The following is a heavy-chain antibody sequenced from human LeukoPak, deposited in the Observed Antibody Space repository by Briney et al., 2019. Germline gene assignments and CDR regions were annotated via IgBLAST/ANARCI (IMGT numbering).Heavy chain of an antibody. J-gene: IGHJ4*02. CDR1: GGSISSGGYS. CDR3: ARGAQSYYFDY. V-gene: IGHV4-30-2*01. CDR2: IYHSGST. Sequence: SETLSLTCAVSGGSISSGGYSWSWIRQPPGKGLEWIGYIYHSGSTYYNPSLKSRVTISVDRSKNQFSLKLSSVTAADTAVYYCARGAQSYYFDYWGQGTLVTVSS.